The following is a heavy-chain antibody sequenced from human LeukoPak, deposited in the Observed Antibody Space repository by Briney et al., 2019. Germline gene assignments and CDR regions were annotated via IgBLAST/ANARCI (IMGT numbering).Heavy chain of an antibody. V-gene: IGHV4-34*01. D-gene: IGHD2-2*01. J-gene: IGHJ4*02. CDR2: INHSGST. Sequence: PSETLSLTCAVYGGSFSGYYWSWIRQPPGKGLEWIGEINHSGSTNYNPSLKSRVTISVDTSKNQFSLKLSSMTAADTAVYYCARGHCSSTSCYFDYWGQGTLVTVSS. CDR1: GGSFSGYY. CDR3: ARGHCSSTSCYFDY.